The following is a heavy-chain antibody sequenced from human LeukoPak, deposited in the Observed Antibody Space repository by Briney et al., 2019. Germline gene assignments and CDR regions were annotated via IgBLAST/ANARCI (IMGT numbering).Heavy chain of an antibody. V-gene: IGHV3-23*01. CDR1: GFTFSSYA. Sequence: GGSLRLSCAASGFTFSSYAMSWVRQAPGKGLEWVSAISGSGRSTYYADSVKGRFTISRDNSKNTLYLQMNSLRAEDTAVYYCAKDHCNNGVCYYFDYWGQGTLVTVSS. CDR3: AKDHCNNGVCYYFDY. J-gene: IGHJ4*02. CDR2: ISGSGRST. D-gene: IGHD2-8*01.